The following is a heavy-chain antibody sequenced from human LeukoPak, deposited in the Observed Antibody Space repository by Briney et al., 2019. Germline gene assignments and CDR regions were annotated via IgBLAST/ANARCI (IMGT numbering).Heavy chain of an antibody. D-gene: IGHD6-6*01. CDR1: GYTLTELS. CDR2: FDPEDGET. CDR3: ATAPLGSSYGGFDY. J-gene: IGHJ4*02. Sequence: ASVKVSCKVSGYTLTELSMHWVRQAPGKGLEWMGGFDPEDGETIYAQKFQGRVTMTEDTSTDTAYMELSSLRSEDTAVYYCATAPLGSSYGGFDYWGQGTLVTVSS. V-gene: IGHV1-24*01.